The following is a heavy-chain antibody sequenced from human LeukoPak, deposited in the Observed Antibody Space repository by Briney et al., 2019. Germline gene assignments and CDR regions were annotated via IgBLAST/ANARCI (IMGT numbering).Heavy chain of an antibody. CDR2: IYHSGST. Sequence: SETLSLTCTVSGGSISSGGYYWSWIRQPPGKGLEWIGYIYHSGSTYYNPSLKSRVTISVDRSKNQFSLKLSSVTAADTAVYYCARVQPRGGGHIVVVPAAFPDAFDIWGQGTMVTVSS. CDR3: ARVQPRGGGHIVVVPAAFPDAFDI. J-gene: IGHJ3*02. D-gene: IGHD2-2*01. V-gene: IGHV4-30-2*01. CDR1: GGSISSGGYY.